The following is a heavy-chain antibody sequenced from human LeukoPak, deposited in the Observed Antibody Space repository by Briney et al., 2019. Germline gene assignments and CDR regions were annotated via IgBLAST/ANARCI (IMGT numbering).Heavy chain of an antibody. CDR1: GGSISSGSYY. CDR3: ARGHVVVTAILAFDI. D-gene: IGHD2-21*02. Sequence: PSETLSLTCTVSGGSISSGSYYWSWIRQPAGKGLEWIGRIYTSGSTNYNPSLESRSTISVDTSKNQFSLKLSSVTAADTAVYYCARGHVVVTAILAFDIWGQGTMVTVSS. J-gene: IGHJ3*02. V-gene: IGHV4-61*02. CDR2: IYTSGST.